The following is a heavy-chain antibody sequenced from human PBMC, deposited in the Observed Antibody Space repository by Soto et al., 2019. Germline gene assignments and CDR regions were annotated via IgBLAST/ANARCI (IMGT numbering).Heavy chain of an antibody. V-gene: IGHV1-69*10. CDR3: AREGCSSGCGYFDY. CDR1: GGTFSSYA. D-gene: IGHD6-19*01. J-gene: IGHJ4*02. CDR2: IIPILGIA. Sequence: ASVKVSCKASGGTFSSYAISWVRQAPGQGLEWMGGIIPILGIANYAQKFQGRVTITADKSTSTAYMELSSLRSEDTAVYYCAREGCSSGCGYFDYWGQGTLVTVSS.